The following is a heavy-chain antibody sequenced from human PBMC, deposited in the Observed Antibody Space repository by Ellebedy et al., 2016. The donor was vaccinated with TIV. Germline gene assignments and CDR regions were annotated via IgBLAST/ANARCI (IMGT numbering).Heavy chain of an antibody. CDR2: IKQDGSDK. J-gene: IGHJ1*01. V-gene: IGHV3-7*01. CDR3: GRGYFVSG. D-gene: IGHD3-10*01. CDR1: GFPFSSSW. Sequence: GESLKISCATSGFPFSSSWMTWVRQAPGKGLEWVANIKQDGSDKFYLDSVKGRFTISRDNAKNSLYLQMCSLKVDDTAVYYCGRGYFVSGWGHGTLVTVSS.